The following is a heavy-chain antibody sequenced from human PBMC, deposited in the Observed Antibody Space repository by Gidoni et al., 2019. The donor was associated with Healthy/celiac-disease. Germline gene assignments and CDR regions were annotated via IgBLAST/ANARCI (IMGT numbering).Heavy chain of an antibody. CDR3: ARFSSGYYFDY. D-gene: IGHD3-22*01. V-gene: IGHV4-4*02. J-gene: IGHJ4*02. CDR1: GGSISSSNW. Sequence: SETLSLTCAVSGGSISSSNWWSWVRQPPGQGLEWIGEIYHSGSTDYNPSLKSRVNISVDKSKNQFSLKLSSVTAADTAVYYCARFSSGYYFDYWGQGTLVTVSS. CDR2: IYHSGST.